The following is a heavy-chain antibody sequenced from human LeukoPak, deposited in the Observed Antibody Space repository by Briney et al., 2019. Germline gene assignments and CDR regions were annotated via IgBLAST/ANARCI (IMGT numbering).Heavy chain of an antibody. Sequence: GGSLRLSCAASGFTFSSYWMSWVRQAPGKGLEWVANIKQDGSEKYYVDSVKGRFTISRDNAKNSLYLQMNSLRAEDTAVYYCARHDSSGPYNAFDIWGQGTMVIVSS. V-gene: IGHV3-7*01. CDR3: ARHDSSGPYNAFDI. CDR2: IKQDGSEK. D-gene: IGHD3-22*01. J-gene: IGHJ3*02. CDR1: GFTFSSYW.